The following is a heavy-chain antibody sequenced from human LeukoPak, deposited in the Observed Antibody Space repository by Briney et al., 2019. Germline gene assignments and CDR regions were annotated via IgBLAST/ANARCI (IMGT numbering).Heavy chain of an antibody. CDR1: GGSFSGYY. J-gene: IGHJ4*02. CDR2: INHSGST. D-gene: IGHD3-22*01. V-gene: IGHV4-34*01. Sequence: SETLSLTCAVYGGSFSGYYWSWIRQPPGKGLEWIGEINHSGSTNYNPSLKSRVTISVDTSKNQFSLKLSSVTAADTAVYYCARDDAMIVQNWGQGTLVTVSS. CDR3: ARDDAMIVQN.